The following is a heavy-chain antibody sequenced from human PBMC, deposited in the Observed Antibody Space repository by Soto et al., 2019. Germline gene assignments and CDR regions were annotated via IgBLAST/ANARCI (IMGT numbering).Heavy chain of an antibody. CDR1: GYTFTGYY. V-gene: IGHV1-2*04. CDR2: INPNSGGT. Sequence: GASVKVSCKASGYTFTGYYMHWVRQAPGQGLEWMGWINPNSGGTNYAQKFQGWVTMTRDTSISTAYMELSRLRSDDTAVYYCAREVANYYYGMDVWGQGTTVTVSS. CDR3: AREVANYYYGMDV. J-gene: IGHJ6*02. D-gene: IGHD2-15*01.